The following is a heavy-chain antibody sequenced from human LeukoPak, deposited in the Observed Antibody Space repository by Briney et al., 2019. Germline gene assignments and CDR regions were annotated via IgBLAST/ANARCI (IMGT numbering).Heavy chain of an antibody. Sequence: GGSLRLSCAASGFTFSSYAMSWVRQAPGKGLEWVSAISGSGGSTYYADSVKGRFTISRDNSKNTLYLQMNSLRAGDTAVYYCASVYYYDSSGYSSFDYWGQGTLVTVSS. V-gene: IGHV3-23*01. CDR2: ISGSGGST. J-gene: IGHJ4*02. CDR1: GFTFSSYA. D-gene: IGHD3-22*01. CDR3: ASVYYYDSSGYSSFDY.